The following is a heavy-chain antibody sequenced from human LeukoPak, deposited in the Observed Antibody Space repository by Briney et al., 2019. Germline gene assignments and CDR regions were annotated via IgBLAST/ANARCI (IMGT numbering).Heavy chain of an antibody. J-gene: IGHJ5*02. CDR2: MNTDGSTI. CDR1: GFIFSNYW. D-gene: IGHD6-19*01. Sequence: GGSLRLSCAASGFIFSNYWMHWVRQAPGEELVWVSRMNTDGSTINYADYVKGPFTISRDNAKNTLYLQMNSLTTEDTAVYYCATAGKYRFDNWGQGILVTVSS. V-gene: IGHV3-74*01. CDR3: ATAGKYRFDN.